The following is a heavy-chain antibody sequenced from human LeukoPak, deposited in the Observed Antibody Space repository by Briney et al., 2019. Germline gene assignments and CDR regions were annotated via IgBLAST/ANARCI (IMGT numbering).Heavy chain of an antibody. V-gene: IGHV3-66*01. CDR2: IHISGST. J-gene: IGHJ4*02. CDR3: ARAVEYLPLDY. CDR1: GFTVTSTY. D-gene: IGHD2/OR15-2a*01. Sequence: GGSLRLSCAASGFTVTSTYITWVRQAPGKGLEWVSIIHISGSTYYADSVRGRFTISRDNSKNTVYLQMNSLRADDTAVYYCARAVEYLPLDYWGQETLVAVSS.